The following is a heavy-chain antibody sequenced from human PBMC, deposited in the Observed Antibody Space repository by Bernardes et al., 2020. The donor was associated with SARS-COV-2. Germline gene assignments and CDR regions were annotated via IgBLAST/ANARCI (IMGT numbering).Heavy chain of an antibody. Sequence: GESLKISCKGSGYDFTRYWIAWVRQMPGKGPEWMGIIYPYDSDTTYNPSFQGQVTISADKSVTTAYLQWNSLRASDTAMYYCARQGEDATDYYGLDVWGQGT. D-gene: IGHD3-16*01. V-gene: IGHV5-51*01. J-gene: IGHJ6*02. CDR2: IYPYDSDT. CDR1: GYDFTRYW. CDR3: ARQGEDATDYYGLDV.